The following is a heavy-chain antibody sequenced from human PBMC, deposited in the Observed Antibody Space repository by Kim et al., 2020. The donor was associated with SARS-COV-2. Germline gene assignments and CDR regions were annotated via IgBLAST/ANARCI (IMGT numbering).Heavy chain of an antibody. CDR3: ARDRSSSVVADV. CDR2: VRTETYRATT. J-gene: IGHJ6*02. CDR1: GFTFDDYA. D-gene: IGHD2-15*01. Sequence: GGSLRLSCSASGFTFDDYALTWYRPAPGQRLEWVGFVRTETYRATTRYAASVEGRFTISRDDSNSIAYLQMDSLKIEDTAVYYCARDRSSSVVADVWGQGTTVTVSS. V-gene: IGHV3-49*03.